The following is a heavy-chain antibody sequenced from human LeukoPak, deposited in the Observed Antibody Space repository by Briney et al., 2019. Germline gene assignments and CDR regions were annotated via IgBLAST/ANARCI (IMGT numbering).Heavy chain of an antibody. CDR3: ARGRGVYDSSGYYRRPKAFDI. J-gene: IGHJ3*02. Sequence: ASVKVSCKASGYTFTDYYIHWVRQAPGQGLEWMGWMNPNSIGRRYAQKFQGRVTMTRDTSISTAYMELSRMRSDDTAVYYCARGRGVYDSSGYYRRPKAFDIWGQGTMVTVSS. D-gene: IGHD3-22*01. CDR2: MNPNSIGR. V-gene: IGHV1-2*02. CDR1: GYTFTDYY.